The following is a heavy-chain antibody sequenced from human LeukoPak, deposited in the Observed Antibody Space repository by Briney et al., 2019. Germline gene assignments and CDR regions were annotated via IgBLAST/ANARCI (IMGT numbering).Heavy chain of an antibody. CDR2: IKSKTDGGTT. D-gene: IGHD3-9*01. Sequence: GGSLRLSCAASGFTFSNAWMSWVRQTPGKGLEWVGRIKSKTDGGTTDYAAPAKGRFTISRDDSKNTVYLQMNSLKTEDTAVYYCITGYYDVLTGYPRALYSYYDGMDVWGQGTTVTVSS. V-gene: IGHV3-15*01. J-gene: IGHJ6*02. CDR3: ITGYYDVLTGYPRALYSYYDGMDV. CDR1: GFTFSNAW.